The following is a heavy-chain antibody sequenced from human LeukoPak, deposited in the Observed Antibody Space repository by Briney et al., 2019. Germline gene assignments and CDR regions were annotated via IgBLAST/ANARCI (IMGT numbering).Heavy chain of an antibody. D-gene: IGHD6-6*01. CDR2: IYPDDADS. J-gene: IGHJ4*02. CDR1: GSDFTTHW. Sequence: GESLKISCKGFGSDFTTHWIGWVRPKAGKGLEGMAIIYPDDADSRYSPSFQGQVTIYADNSFSNAYLQWSILKAADTAMYYCARAESMASWGYWGQGTLVTVSS. V-gene: IGHV5-51*01. CDR3: ARAESMASWGY.